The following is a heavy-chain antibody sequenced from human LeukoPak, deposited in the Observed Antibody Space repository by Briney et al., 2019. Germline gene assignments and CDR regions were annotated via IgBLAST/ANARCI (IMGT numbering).Heavy chain of an antibody. Sequence: ASVKVSCKASGYTFTGYYMHWVRQAPGQGLEWMGWINPNSGGTNYAQKFQGRVTMTRDTSISTAYMELSRLRSDDTAVYYCARRVPYDSGNYYNPLGYWGQGTLVTISS. V-gene: IGHV1-2*02. CDR3: ARRVPYDSGNYYNPLGY. CDR1: GYTFTGYY. J-gene: IGHJ4*02. D-gene: IGHD3-10*01. CDR2: INPNSGGT.